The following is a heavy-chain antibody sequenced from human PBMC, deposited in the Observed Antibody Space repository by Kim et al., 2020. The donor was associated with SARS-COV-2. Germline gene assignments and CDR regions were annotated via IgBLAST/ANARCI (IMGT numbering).Heavy chain of an antibody. V-gene: IGHV3-21*01. Sequence: GGSLRLSCAASGFTFSSYSMNWVRQAPGKGLEWVSSISSSSSYIYYADSVKGRFTISRDNAKNSLYLQMNSLRAEDTAVYYCARDHVENLYYYYGMDVWGQGTTVTVSS. CDR3: ARDHVENLYYYYGMDV. D-gene: IGHD1-1*01. J-gene: IGHJ6*02. CDR2: ISSSSSYI. CDR1: GFTFSSYS.